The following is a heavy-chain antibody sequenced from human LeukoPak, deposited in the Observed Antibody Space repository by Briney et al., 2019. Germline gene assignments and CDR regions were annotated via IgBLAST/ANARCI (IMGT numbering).Heavy chain of an antibody. CDR3: ARGYYYDSSGYYYY. J-gene: IGHJ4*02. CDR1: GYTFTSYG. Sequence: ASVKVSCKASGYTFTSYGISWVRQAPGQGLEWMGWINPNSGGTNYAQKFQGRVTMTRDTSISTAYMELSRLRSDDTAVYYCARGYYYDSSGYYYYWGQGTLVTVSS. CDR2: INPNSGGT. D-gene: IGHD3-22*01. V-gene: IGHV1-2*02.